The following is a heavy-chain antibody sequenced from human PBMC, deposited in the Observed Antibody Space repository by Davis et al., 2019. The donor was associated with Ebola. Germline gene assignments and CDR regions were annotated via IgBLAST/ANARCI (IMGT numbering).Heavy chain of an antibody. CDR3: TTSFDY. V-gene: IGHV3-48*04. CDR2: ITGSSTTI. J-gene: IGHJ4*02. Sequence: GGSLRLSCAASGFTFSSYAISWVRQAPGKGLEWVSYITGSSTTIYYADSVKGRFTISRDNAENSLYLQMNSLRGEDTAVYYCTTSFDYWGQGTLVTVSS. CDR1: GFTFSSYA.